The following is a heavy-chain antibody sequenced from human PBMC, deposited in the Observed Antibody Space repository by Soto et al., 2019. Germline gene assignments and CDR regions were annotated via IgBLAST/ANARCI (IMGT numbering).Heavy chain of an antibody. CDR2: ISPYTGNT. V-gene: IGHV1-18*01. D-gene: IGHD3-16*01. CDR1: GYIFVHYG. Sequence: VQLVQSGDEVKKPGASVKVSCKASGYIFVHYGIAWVRQAPGQGLEWMGWISPYTGNTHSATKVQGRLTMTTDTSTSTAYMALGSLTSDDTAVYYCVMVDNYVTPTPQDVWGQGTTGNASS. J-gene: IGHJ6*02. CDR3: VMVDNYVTPTPQDV.